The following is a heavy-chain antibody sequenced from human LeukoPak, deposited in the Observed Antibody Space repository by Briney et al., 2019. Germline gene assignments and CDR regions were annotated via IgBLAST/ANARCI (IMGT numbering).Heavy chain of an antibody. V-gene: IGHV1-2*06. J-gene: IGHJ4*02. Sequence: ASVKVSCKASGYTFTGYYMHWVRQAPGQGLEWMGRINPNSGGTNYAQKFQGRVTMTRDTSISTAYMELSRLRSDDTAVYYCAREVRSTSCHFDYWGQGTLVAVSS. D-gene: IGHD2-2*01. CDR1: GYTFTGYY. CDR2: INPNSGGT. CDR3: AREVRSTSCHFDY.